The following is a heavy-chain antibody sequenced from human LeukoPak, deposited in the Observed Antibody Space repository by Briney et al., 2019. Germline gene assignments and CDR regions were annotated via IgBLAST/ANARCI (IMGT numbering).Heavy chain of an antibody. CDR2: IYYSGNT. CDR3: ASQPYYDILTGYSHFDY. D-gene: IGHD3-9*01. Sequence: SETLSLTCTVSGGSISSTSNYWGWIRQPPGKGLEWIGSIYYSGNTYYNPSLKSRVTISVDTSKNQFSLKLSSVTAADTAVYYCASQPYYDILTGYSHFDYWGQGTLVTVS. CDR1: GGSISSTSNY. V-gene: IGHV4-39*01. J-gene: IGHJ4*02.